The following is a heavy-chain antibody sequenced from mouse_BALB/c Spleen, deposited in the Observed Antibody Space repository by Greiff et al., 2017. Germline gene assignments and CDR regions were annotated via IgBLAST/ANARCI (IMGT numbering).Heavy chain of an antibody. CDR3: TGVGRDWYFDV. V-gene: IGHV1S16*01. Sequence: QVQLQQSGAELVKPGASVKLSCKASGYTFTSYYMYWVKQRPGQGLEWIGEINPSNGGTNFNEKFKSKATLTVDKSSSTAYMQLSSLTSEDSAVYYCTGVGRDWYFDVWGAGTTVTVSS. D-gene: IGHD4-1*01. J-gene: IGHJ1*01. CDR2: INPSNGGT. CDR1: GYTFTSYY.